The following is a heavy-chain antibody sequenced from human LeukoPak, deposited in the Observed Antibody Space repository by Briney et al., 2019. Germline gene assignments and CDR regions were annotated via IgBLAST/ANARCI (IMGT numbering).Heavy chain of an antibody. CDR3: AKGVTMIVVGVAFDI. Sequence: GGSLRLSCAASGFTFDDYAMHWVRQAPGKGLEWVSGISWNSGSIGYADSVKGRFTISRDNAKNSLYLQMNSLRAEDTALYYCAKGVTMIVVGVAFDIWGQGTMVTVSS. CDR2: ISWNSGSI. D-gene: IGHD3-22*01. V-gene: IGHV3-9*01. CDR1: GFTFDDYA. J-gene: IGHJ3*02.